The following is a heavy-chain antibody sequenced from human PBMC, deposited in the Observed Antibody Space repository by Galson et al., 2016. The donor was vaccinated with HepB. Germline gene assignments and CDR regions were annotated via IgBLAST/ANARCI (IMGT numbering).Heavy chain of an antibody. D-gene: IGHD2/OR15-2a*01. J-gene: IGHJ4*02. CDR1: GFSLSTSGVS. CDR2: IYWDDDK. Sequence: PALVKPTQTLTLTCTFSGFSLSTSGVSVGWIRQPPGKALEWLARIYWDDDKRYSPSLKSRVAITKDTSKNQAVLIMTNMDPLDTATYYCLHRQGVFESREYYFDYWGPGSWSPSPQ. CDR3: LHRQGVFESREYYFDY. V-gene: IGHV2-5*02.